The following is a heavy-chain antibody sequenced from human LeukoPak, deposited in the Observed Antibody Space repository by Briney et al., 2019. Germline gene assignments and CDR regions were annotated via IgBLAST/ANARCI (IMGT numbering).Heavy chain of an antibody. CDR3: ARANGDRHLGIYYYYMDV. D-gene: IGHD4-17*01. CDR1: GFTFSSSW. Sequence: GGSLRLSCAASGFTFSSSWMSWVRQAPGKGLEWVAVISYDGSNKYYADSVKGRFTISRDNSKNTLYLQMNSLRAEDTAVYYCARANGDRHLGIYYYYMDVWGKGTTVTVSS. CDR2: ISYDGSNK. J-gene: IGHJ6*03. V-gene: IGHV3-30*03.